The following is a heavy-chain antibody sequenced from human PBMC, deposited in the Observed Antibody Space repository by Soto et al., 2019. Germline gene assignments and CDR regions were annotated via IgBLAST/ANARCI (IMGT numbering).Heavy chain of an antibody. CDR3: AKEKDIVVVPAAINWFDP. D-gene: IGHD2-2*01. CDR1: GFTFSSYG. Sequence: LRLSCAASGFTFSSYGMHWVRQAPGKGLEWVAVISYDGSNKYYADSVKGRFTISRDNSKNTLYLQMNSLRAEDTAVYYCAKEKDIVVVPAAINWFDPWGQGTLVTVSS. V-gene: IGHV3-30*18. J-gene: IGHJ5*02. CDR2: ISYDGSNK.